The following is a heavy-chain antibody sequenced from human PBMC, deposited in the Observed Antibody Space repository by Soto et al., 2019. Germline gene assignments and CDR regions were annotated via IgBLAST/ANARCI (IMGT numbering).Heavy chain of an antibody. V-gene: IGHV1-18*01. D-gene: IGHD2-2*01. Sequence: QVQLVQSGAEVKKPGASVKVSCKASGYTFAHYGIGWVRQAPGQGLEWVGWISAYNGNTHHAQNVQGRVTMTTDTSTSTAYMELRSLRSDDTAVYYCARGGQECSSTGCSDIYDGMDVWGQGTTVTVSS. CDR1: GYTFAHYG. J-gene: IGHJ6*02. CDR3: ARGGQECSSTGCSDIYDGMDV. CDR2: ISAYNGNT.